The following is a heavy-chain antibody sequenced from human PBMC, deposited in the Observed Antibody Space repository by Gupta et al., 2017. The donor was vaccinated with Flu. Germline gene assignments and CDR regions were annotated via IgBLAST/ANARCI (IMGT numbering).Heavy chain of an antibody. CDR2: IRSKVNNYST. CDR1: GFTFSASA. V-gene: IGHV3-73*01. Sequence: EVQLVESGGNLVQPGGSLKLSCTASGFTFSASALHWVRPASGKGLEWVGRIRSKVNNYSTAYGASVTGRFTISRDDSKNTAYLQMNGLKTEDTAVYYCARHTPDPEGRYYYYYGLDVWGQGTTVTVSS. CDR3: ARHTPDPEGRYYYYYGLDV. J-gene: IGHJ6*02.